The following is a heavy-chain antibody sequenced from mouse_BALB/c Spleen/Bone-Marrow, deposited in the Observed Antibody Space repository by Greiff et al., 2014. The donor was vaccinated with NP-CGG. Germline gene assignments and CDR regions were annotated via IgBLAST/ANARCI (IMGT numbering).Heavy chain of an antibody. CDR1: GFNIKDYY. V-gene: IGHV14-4*02. J-gene: IGHJ2*01. CDR2: IDPENGDT. D-gene: IGHD2-4*01. Sequence: EVQLVESGAELVRSGASVKLSCTASGFNIKDYYMHWVKQRPEQGLEWIGWIDPENGDTEYAPKFRGKATMTADTSSNTAYLQLSSLTSEDTAAYYCNARGDYDFDYFDYWGQGTTLTVSS. CDR3: NARGDYDFDYFDY.